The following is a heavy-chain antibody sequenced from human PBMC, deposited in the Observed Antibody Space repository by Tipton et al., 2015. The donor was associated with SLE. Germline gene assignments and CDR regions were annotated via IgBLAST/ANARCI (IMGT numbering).Heavy chain of an antibody. CDR1: GFTFRNYG. V-gene: IGHV3-30*04. CDR3: AKGRYSYGAGIYYLFDY. CDR2: LSADGDRD. J-gene: IGHJ4*02. D-gene: IGHD3-10*01. Sequence: SLRLSCEAAGFTFRNYGMHWVRQAPGKGLEWVAILSADGDRDHYADSVKGRFTSSRDNAKDTLYLQLNSLRPEDTAVYYCAKGRYSYGAGIYYLFDYWGQGTLVTVSS.